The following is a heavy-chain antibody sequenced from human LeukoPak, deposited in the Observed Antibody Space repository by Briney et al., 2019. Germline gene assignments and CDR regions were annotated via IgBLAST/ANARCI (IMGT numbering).Heavy chain of an antibody. D-gene: IGHD1-7*01. V-gene: IGHV4-59*01. J-gene: IGHJ5*02. CDR1: SGSISIYY. CDR2: IYYSGST. Sequence: SETLSLPCTVSSGSISIYYGSGLRHPPGEGLECIGYIYYSGSTNSNPSLKSRVTISVDTSKNQFSLKLSSVTAADTAVYYCARGELPPPNWFDPWGQGTLVTVSS. CDR3: ARGELPPPNWFDP.